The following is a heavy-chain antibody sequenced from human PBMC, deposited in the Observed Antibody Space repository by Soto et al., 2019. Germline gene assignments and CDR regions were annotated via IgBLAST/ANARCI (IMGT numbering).Heavy chain of an antibody. V-gene: IGHV4-39*01. Sequence: SETLSLTCTVSGGSISSSSYYWGWIRHPPGKGLEWIGSIYYSGSTYYNPSLKSRVTISVDTSKNQFSLKLSSVTAADTAVYYCARQTFVVGTGYYYYYMEVGGKGTRVTVSS. CDR3: ARQTFVVGTGYYYYYMEV. J-gene: IGHJ6*03. CDR2: IYYSGST. D-gene: IGHD5-12*01. CDR1: GGSISSSSYY.